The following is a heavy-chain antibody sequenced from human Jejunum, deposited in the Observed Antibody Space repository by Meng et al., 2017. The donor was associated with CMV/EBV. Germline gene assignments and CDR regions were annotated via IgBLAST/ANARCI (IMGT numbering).Heavy chain of an antibody. CDR1: SFPLNSYG. V-gene: IGHV3-33*01. J-gene: IGHJ4*02. CDR3: ARDNDGSSYYSQFDY. D-gene: IGHD3-22*01. Sequence: SSFPLNSYGIHWVRQCPGKGLEWVAVLWYDGSRKYFADSVQGRFSISRDDSKNTVYLQMNSLRAEDTAVYYCARDNDGSSYYSQFDYWGQGTLVTVSS. CDR2: LWYDGSRK.